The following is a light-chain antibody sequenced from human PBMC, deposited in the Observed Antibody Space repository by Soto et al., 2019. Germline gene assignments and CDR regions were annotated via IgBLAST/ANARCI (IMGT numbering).Light chain of an antibody. V-gene: IGKV3-20*01. CDR1: QSVSSSY. J-gene: IGKJ5*01. CDR2: GAS. CDR3: QQYGSSPPIT. Sequence: EIVLPQSPGPVSLSPGERSTLSCRASQSVSSSYLAWYQQKPGQAPRLLIYGASSRATGIPDRFSGSGSGTGFTLTISRLEPEDFAVYYCQQYGSSPPITFGQGTRLEIK.